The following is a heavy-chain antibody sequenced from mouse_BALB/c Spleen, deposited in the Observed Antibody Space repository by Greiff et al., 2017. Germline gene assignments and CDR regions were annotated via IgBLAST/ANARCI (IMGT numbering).Heavy chain of an antibody. D-gene: IGHD3-3*01. V-gene: IGHV14-3*02. CDR2: IDPANGNT. Sequence: VQLKQSGAELVKPGASVKLSCTASGFNIKDTYMHWVKQRPEQGLEWIGRIDPANGNTKYDPKFQGKATITADTSSNTAYLQLSSLTSEDTAVYYCAREGDKTAWFAYWGQGTLVTVSA. CDR3: AREGDKTAWFAY. J-gene: IGHJ3*01. CDR1: GFNIKDTY.